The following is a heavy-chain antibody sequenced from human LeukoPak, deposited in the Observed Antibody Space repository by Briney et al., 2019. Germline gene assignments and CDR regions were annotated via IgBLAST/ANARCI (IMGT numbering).Heavy chain of an antibody. V-gene: IGHV4-39*01. CDR2: IYYSGNI. D-gene: IGHD3-3*01. J-gene: IGHJ4*02. Sequence: SETLSLTCTVSGGFISRNSFYWGWIRQPPGKGLEWIGSIYYSGNIYYNPSLKSRVTIFVDTSKNQFSLKLSSVTAADTAVYYCQSRYLEWLLDYWGQGTLVTVSS. CDR3: QSRYLEWLLDY. CDR1: GGFISRNSFY.